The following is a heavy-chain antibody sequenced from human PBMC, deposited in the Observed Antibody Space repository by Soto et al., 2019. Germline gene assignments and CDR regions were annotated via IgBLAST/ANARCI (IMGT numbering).Heavy chain of an antibody. CDR2: IYYSGST. CDR1: GGSISSYY. CDR3: ARVPRSPPAYYFDY. V-gene: IGHV4-59*01. Sequence: ETLSLTCTVSGGSISSYYWSWIRQPPGKGLEWIGYIYYSGSTNYNPSLKSRVTISVDTSKNQFSLKLSSVTAADTAVYYCARVPRSPPAYYFDYWGQGTLVSVSS. J-gene: IGHJ4*02.